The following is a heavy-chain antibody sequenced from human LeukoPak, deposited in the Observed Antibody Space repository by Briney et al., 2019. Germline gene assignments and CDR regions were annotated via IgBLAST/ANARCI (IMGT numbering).Heavy chain of an antibody. V-gene: IGHV4-4*09. D-gene: IGHD5-18*01. CDR1: GGSISSYY. Sequence: PSETLSLTCTVSGGSISSYYWSWIRQPPGKGLEWIGYIYTSGSTNYNPSLKSRVTISVDTSKNQFSLKLSSVTAADTAVYYCARHFPGDTAMVNFDYWGQGTLVTVSS. CDR2: IYTSGST. J-gene: IGHJ4*02. CDR3: ARHFPGDTAMVNFDY.